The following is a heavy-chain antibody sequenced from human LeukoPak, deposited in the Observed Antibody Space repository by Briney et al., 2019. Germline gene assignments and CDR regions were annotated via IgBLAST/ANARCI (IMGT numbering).Heavy chain of an antibody. CDR2: ISSSANTI. CDR3: ARDLYDSSGFDF. V-gene: IGHV3-48*03. Sequence: GGSLRLSCAASGFTFSNYEMNWVRQAPGKGLEWVPYISSSANTIYYADSVKGRFTISRDNAKNSLYLQMNSLRAEDTAVYYCARDLYDSSGFDFWGQGTLVTVSS. D-gene: IGHD3-22*01. CDR1: GFTFSNYE. J-gene: IGHJ4*02.